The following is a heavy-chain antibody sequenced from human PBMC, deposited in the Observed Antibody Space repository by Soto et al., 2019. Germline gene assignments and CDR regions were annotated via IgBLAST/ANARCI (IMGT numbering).Heavy chain of an antibody. D-gene: IGHD3-3*01. CDR3: ARIRYYDFWSGYPNLHYYYGMDV. Sequence: RASVKVSCKASGYTFTSYVISWVRQAPGQGLEWMGWISAYNGNTNYAQKLQGRVTMTTDTSTSTAYMELRSLRSDDTAVYYCARIRYYDFWSGYPNLHYYYGMDVWGQGTTVTVSS. CDR1: GYTFTSYV. CDR2: ISAYNGNT. J-gene: IGHJ6*02. V-gene: IGHV1-18*04.